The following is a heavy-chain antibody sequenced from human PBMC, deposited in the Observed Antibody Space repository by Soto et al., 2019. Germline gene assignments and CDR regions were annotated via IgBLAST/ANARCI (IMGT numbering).Heavy chain of an antibody. CDR3: ARSPPAGYYFDY. V-gene: IGHV4-28*01. CDR1: GYSISSSNW. Sequence: PSETLSLTCAVSGYSISSSNWWGWIRQPPGKGLEWIGYIYYSGSAYYNPSLKSRVTMSVDTSKNQFSLKMSSVTAVDTAVYYCARSPPAGYYFDYWGQGTLVTVSS. CDR2: IYYSGSA. J-gene: IGHJ4*02.